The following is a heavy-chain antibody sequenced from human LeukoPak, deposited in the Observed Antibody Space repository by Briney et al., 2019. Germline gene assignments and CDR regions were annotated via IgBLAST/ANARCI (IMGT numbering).Heavy chain of an antibody. CDR2: IYYSGST. D-gene: IGHD2-2*01. V-gene: IGHV4-59*01. CDR1: VGSISSYY. Sequence: PSETLSLTCTVSVGSISSYYWSWIRQPPGKGLEWIGYIYYSGSTNYNPSLKSRVTISVDTSKNQFSLKLSSVTAADTAVYYCARELYCSSTSCYTDAFDIWGQGTMVTVSS. J-gene: IGHJ3*02. CDR3: ARELYCSSTSCYTDAFDI.